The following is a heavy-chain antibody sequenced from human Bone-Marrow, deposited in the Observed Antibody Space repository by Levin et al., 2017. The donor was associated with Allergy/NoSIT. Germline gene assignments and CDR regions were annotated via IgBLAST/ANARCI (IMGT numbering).Heavy chain of an antibody. J-gene: IGHJ3*02. CDR2: IKQDGSEK. CDR1: GFTFSSYW. V-gene: IGHV3-7*04. D-gene: IGHD3-9*01. Sequence: GESLKISCAASGFTFSSYWMSWVRQAPGKGLEWVANIKQDGSEKYYVDSVKGRFTISRDNAKNSLYLQMNSLRAEDTAVYYCARDAYYDILTGYYPGDAFDSWGQGTMVTVSS. CDR3: ARDAYYDILTGYYPGDAFDS.